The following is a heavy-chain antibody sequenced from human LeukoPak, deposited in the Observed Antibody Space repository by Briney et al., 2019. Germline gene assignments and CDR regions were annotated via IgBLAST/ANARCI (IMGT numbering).Heavy chain of an antibody. CDR3: ARDRGYSSGWGTGDYYYYGMDV. Sequence: GGSLRLSCAASGFTFSSYWMSWVRQAPGKGLEWVANIKQDGSEKYYVDTVKGRFTISRDNAKNSLYLQMNSLRAEDTAVYYCARDRGYSSGWGTGDYYYYGMDVWGQGTTVTVSS. CDR2: IKQDGSEK. V-gene: IGHV3-7*01. J-gene: IGHJ6*02. CDR1: GFTFSSYW. D-gene: IGHD6-19*01.